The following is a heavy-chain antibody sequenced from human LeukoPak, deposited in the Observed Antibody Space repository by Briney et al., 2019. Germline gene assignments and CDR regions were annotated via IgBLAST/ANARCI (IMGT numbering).Heavy chain of an antibody. J-gene: IGHJ3*02. V-gene: IGHV4-39*07. CDR3: AIPNYYDSSGYHFDI. CDR1: GGSISSSIYY. Sequence: PSETLSLTCSVSGGSISSSIYYWGWIRQPPGKGLEWIGSIYYSGSTYYNPSLKSRVTISVDTSKNQFSLKLSSVTAADTAVYYCAIPNYYDSSGYHFDIWGQGTMVTVSS. CDR2: IYYSGST. D-gene: IGHD3-22*01.